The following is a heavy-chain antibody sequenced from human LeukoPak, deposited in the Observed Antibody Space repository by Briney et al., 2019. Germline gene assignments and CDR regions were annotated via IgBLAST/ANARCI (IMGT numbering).Heavy chain of an antibody. CDR3: ARGYPVTMIVVVITTSGYFDY. J-gene: IGHJ4*02. Sequence: SETLSLTCTVSGGSISSYYWSWIRQPPGKGLEWIGYIYYSGSTNYNPSPKSRVTISVDTSKNQFSLKLSSVTAADTAVYYCARGYPVTMIVVVITTSGYFDYWGQGTLVTVSS. CDR1: GGSISSYY. CDR2: IYYSGST. D-gene: IGHD3-22*01. V-gene: IGHV4-59*12.